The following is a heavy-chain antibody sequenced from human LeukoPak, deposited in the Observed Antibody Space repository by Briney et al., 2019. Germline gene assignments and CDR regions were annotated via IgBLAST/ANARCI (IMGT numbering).Heavy chain of an antibody. CDR2: ISGSGGNT. Sequence: GGPLRLSCAASGFTFNNYAMSWVRQAPGKGLEWVSGISGSGGNTYYADSVKGRFTISRDNSKNTLYLQMNSLRAEDTAVYYCARDGRKRMTIILEPKRPYYWDFWGQGTLVTVSS. V-gene: IGHV3-23*01. CDR3: ARDGRKRMTIILEPKRPYYWDF. CDR1: GFTFNNYA. D-gene: IGHD3-10*01. J-gene: IGHJ4*02.